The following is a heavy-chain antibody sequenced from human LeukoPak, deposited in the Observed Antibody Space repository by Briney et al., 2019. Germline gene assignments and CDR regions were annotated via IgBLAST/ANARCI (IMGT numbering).Heavy chain of an antibody. V-gene: IGHV1-8*02. CDR1: GGTFSSYA. J-gene: IGHJ4*02. CDR3: ARVEYNSGYSHVY. CDR2: MNPNSGNT. D-gene: IGHD3-22*01. Sequence: GSSVKVSCKASGGTFSSYAINWVRQAPGQGLEWMGWMNPNSGNTGYAQKFQGRVSMTRNTYITTAYMELSSLRSEDTAVYYCARVEYNSGYSHVYWGQGTLVTVSS.